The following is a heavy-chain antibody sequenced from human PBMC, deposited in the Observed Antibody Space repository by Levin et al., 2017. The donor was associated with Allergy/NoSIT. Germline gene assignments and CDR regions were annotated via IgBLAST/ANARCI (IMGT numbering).Heavy chain of an antibody. D-gene: IGHD2-21*02. V-gene: IGHV3-74*01. CDR1: GFTFSSYW. CDR2: INSDGSST. Sequence: PGGSLRLSCAASGFTFSSYWMHWVRQAPGKGLVWVSRINSDGSSTSYADSVKGRFTISRDNAKNTLYLQMNSLRAEDTAVYYCARQGGGDYGAALDSWGQGTMVTVSS. J-gene: IGHJ3*02. CDR3: ARQGGGDYGAALDS.